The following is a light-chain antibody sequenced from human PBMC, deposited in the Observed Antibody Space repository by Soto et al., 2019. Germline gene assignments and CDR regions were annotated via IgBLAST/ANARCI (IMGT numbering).Light chain of an antibody. Sequence: QSVLTQPPSVSGAPGHRVTISCTGSSSNIGAGYDVHWYQQLPGTAPKLLIYGNTNRPSGVPDRFSGSKSGTSASLAITGLQAEDEADYYCQSYDSSLSRVFGGGTKLTVL. CDR1: SSNIGAGYD. J-gene: IGLJ2*01. CDR2: GNT. CDR3: QSYDSSLSRV. V-gene: IGLV1-40*01.